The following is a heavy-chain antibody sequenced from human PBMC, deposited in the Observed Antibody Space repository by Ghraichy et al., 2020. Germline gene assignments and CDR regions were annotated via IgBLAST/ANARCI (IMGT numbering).Heavy chain of an antibody. CDR1: GFTLRNDA. J-gene: IGHJ6*02. CDR2: ISYDESNE. Sequence: GGSLRLSCTASGFTLRNDAMHWVRQAPGKGLEWVAVISYDESNEYYADSVKGRFTISRDNSNNTLYLQMNSLRAEDTAVYYCARGKRAARRNLHYYYAMDVWGQGTTVTVSS. CDR3: ARGKRAARRNLHYYYAMDV. D-gene: IGHD6-6*01. V-gene: IGHV3-30-3*01.